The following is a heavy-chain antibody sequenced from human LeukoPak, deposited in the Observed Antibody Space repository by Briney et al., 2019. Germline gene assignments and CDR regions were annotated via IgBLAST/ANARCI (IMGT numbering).Heavy chain of an antibody. V-gene: IGHV4-59*01. Sequence: PSETLSLTCTVSGGSISSYYWSWIRQPPGKGLEWIGYIYYSGSTNYNPSLKSRVTISVDTSKNQFSLKLSSVTAADTAVYYCAREKSGLGAFDIWGQGTMVTVSS. CDR1: GGSISSYY. CDR2: IYYSGST. J-gene: IGHJ3*02. D-gene: IGHD2-15*01. CDR3: AREKSGLGAFDI.